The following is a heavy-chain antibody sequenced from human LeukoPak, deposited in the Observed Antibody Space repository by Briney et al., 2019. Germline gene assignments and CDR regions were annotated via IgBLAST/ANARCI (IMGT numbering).Heavy chain of an antibody. J-gene: IGHJ3*02. V-gene: IGHV4-30-4*08. CDR1: GGSVSSGSYY. Sequence: PSETLSLTCTVSGGSVSSGSYYWSWIRQPPGKGLEWIGYIYYSGSTYYNPSLKSRVTISVDTSKNQFSLKLSSVTAADTAVYYCARAVSRQMITVSSAFDIWGQRTTVTVSS. D-gene: IGHD3-16*01. CDR2: IYYSGST. CDR3: ARAVSRQMITVSSAFDI.